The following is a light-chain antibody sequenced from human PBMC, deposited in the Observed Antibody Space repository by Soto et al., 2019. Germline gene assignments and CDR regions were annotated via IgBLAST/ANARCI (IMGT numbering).Light chain of an antibody. V-gene: IGKV1-5*01. CDR3: QQYNSYWT. J-gene: IGKJ1*01. CDR1: QSISSW. Sequence: SQSPATLSAYVGDRVTINCRASQSISSWLAWYQQKPGKAPKLLIYDASSLESGVPSRFSGSGSGTEFTLTISSLQPDDFATYYCQQYNSYWTFGQGTKVDI. CDR2: DAS.